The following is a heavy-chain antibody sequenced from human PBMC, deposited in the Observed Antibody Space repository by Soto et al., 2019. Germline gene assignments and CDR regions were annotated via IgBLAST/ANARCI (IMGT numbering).Heavy chain of an antibody. D-gene: IGHD5-18*01. Sequence: ASVKVSCKASGYTFTGYYMHWVRQAPGQGLEWMGWINPNSGSTNYAQKFQGWVTMTRDESMSTAYMELSSLRSEDTAVYYCARDDTPIDYRGQGTLVTISS. CDR1: GYTFTGYY. CDR2: INPNSGST. J-gene: IGHJ4*02. CDR3: ARDDTPIDY. V-gene: IGHV1-2*04.